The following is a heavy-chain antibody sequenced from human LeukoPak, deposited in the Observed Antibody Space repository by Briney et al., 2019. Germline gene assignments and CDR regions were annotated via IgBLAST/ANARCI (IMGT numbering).Heavy chain of an antibody. CDR3: ARVELSRSSGYSTNWFDP. Sequence: ASVKVSCKASGYTFTSYYMHWARQAPGQGLEWMGIINPSGGSTSYAQKFQGRVTMTRDTSTSTVYMELSSLRSEDTAVYYCARVELSRSSGYSTNWFDPWGQGTLVTVSS. D-gene: IGHD6-13*01. CDR2: INPSGGST. J-gene: IGHJ5*02. CDR1: GYTFTSYY. V-gene: IGHV1-46*01.